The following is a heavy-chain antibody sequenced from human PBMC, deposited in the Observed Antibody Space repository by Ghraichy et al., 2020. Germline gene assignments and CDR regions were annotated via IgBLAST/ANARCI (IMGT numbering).Heavy chain of an antibody. J-gene: IGHJ4*02. CDR1: GGSFSGYY. CDR3: ARVNSLGYCSGGSCYHY. V-gene: IGHV4-34*01. D-gene: IGHD2-15*01. Sequence: SETLSLTCAVYGGSFSGYYWSWIRQPPGKGLEWIGEINHSGSTNYNPSLKSRVTISVDTSKNQFSLKLSSVTAADTAVYYCARVNSLGYCSGGSCYHYWGQGTLVTVSS. CDR2: INHSGST.